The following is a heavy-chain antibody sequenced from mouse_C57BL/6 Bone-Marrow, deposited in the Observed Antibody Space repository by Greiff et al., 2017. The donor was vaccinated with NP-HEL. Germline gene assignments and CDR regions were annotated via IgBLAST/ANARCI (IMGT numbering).Heavy chain of an antibody. D-gene: IGHD1-1*01. CDR3: ATPYYYGSSLDD. CDR2: IWRGGST. J-gene: IGHJ2*01. V-gene: IGHV2-5*01. Sequence: VKLVESGPGLVQPSQSLSITCTVSGFSLTSYGVHWVRQSPGKGLEWLGVIWRGGSTDYNAAFMSRLSITKDNSKSQVFFKMNSLQADDTAIYYCATPYYYGSSLDDWGKGTTLTVSS. CDR1: GFSLTSYG.